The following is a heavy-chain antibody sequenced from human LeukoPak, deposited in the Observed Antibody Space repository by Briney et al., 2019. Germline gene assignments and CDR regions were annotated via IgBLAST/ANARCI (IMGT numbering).Heavy chain of an antibody. Sequence: SVKVSCKASGGTFSSYAISWVRQAPGQGLEWMGGIIPIFGTANYAQKFQGRVTITADESTSTAYMELSSLRSEDTAVYYCAVPLVPAAMGYYGMDVWGQGTTVTVSS. CDR1: GGTFSSYA. D-gene: IGHD2-2*01. V-gene: IGHV1-69*13. CDR2: IIPIFGTA. CDR3: AVPLVPAAMGYYGMDV. J-gene: IGHJ6*02.